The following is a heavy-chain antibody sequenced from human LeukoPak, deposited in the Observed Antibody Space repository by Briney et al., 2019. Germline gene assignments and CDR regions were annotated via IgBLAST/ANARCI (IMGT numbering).Heavy chain of an antibody. CDR1: GFSFSTYG. CDR3: AKRDF. CDR2: ISGSGRST. Sequence: PGGSLRLSCAASGFSFSTYGMSWVRQAPGKGLEWVSAISGSGRSTYYADSVKGRFTISRGNSKNTLFLQMNSLRADDTAIYYCAKRDFWGQGTLVTVSS. J-gene: IGHJ4*02. V-gene: IGHV3-23*01.